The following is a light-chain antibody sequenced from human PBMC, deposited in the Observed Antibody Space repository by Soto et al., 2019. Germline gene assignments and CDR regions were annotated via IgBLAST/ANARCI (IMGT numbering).Light chain of an antibody. CDR1: SSNIGANT. CDR2: TNT. J-gene: IGLJ7*01. V-gene: IGLV1-44*01. CDR3: AAWDDSLNGPV. Sequence: QSVLTQPPSVSGTPGQRVTISCSGGSSNIGANTVNWYQQLPGTAPQLLIFTNTQRPSGVPDRFSGSKSCTSASLAIGGLQSEDEADYYCAAWDDSLNGPVFGGGTQLTVL.